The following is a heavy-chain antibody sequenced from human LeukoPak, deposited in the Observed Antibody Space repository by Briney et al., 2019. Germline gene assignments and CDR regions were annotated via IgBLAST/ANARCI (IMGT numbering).Heavy chain of an antibody. V-gene: IGHV4-39*02. Sequence: PSETLSLTCTVSGGSISSSNYYWGWIRQPPGKGLEWIGVIYYSGNTYYTPSLKSRVTMSIDTSKNHFSLKLNSVTAADTAVFYCARGGLWIYYFDYWGQGTLVTVSS. CDR1: GGSISSSNYY. CDR3: ARGGLWIYYFDY. D-gene: IGHD1-1*01. CDR2: IYYSGNT. J-gene: IGHJ4*02.